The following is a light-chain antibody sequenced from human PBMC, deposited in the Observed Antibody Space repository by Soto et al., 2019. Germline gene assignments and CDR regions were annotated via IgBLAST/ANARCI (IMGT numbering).Light chain of an antibody. J-gene: IGKJ1*01. Sequence: EIVMTQSPATLSVSPGERATLSCRASQSVSSNLAWYQQKPGQAHRXLIYGASTRATGIPARFSGSGSGTEGTLTISSLQSEDGAVYYGQQYNHWSWTFGQGTKVDIK. CDR1: QSVSSN. CDR3: QQYNHWSWT. V-gene: IGKV3-15*01. CDR2: GAS.